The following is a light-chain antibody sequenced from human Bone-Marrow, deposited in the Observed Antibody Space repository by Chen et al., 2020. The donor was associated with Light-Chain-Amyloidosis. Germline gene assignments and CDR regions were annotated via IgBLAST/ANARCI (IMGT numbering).Light chain of an antibody. J-gene: IGLJ3*02. Sequence: QSVLTQPPSASGTPGQSVTITCSGSSSNIGSNSVYWSQQLPGTAPKLLHYRNDQRPSGVPGRFSGSKSGTSASLAISGLRSEEEAYYCCAAWDDSLGAWVFGGGTKLTVL. V-gene: IGLV1-47*01. CDR3: AAWDDSLGAWV. CDR1: SSNIGSNS. CDR2: RND.